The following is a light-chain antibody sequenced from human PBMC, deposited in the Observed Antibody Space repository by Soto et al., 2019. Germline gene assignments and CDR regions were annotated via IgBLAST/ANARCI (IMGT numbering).Light chain of an antibody. Sequence: EIVLTQSPGTLSLSPGERATLSCRASQSVTSGYLAWYQQKPGQAPRLLIYGASSRATGIPDRFSGSGSGTDFTLTISRLEPEDSAVYYCQQYGRTFGQGTKVDIK. CDR2: GAS. V-gene: IGKV3-20*01. CDR3: QQYGRT. CDR1: QSVTSGY. J-gene: IGKJ1*01.